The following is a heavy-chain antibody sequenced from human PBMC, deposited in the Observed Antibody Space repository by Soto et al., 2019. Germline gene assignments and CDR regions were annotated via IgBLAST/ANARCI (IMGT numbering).Heavy chain of an antibody. CDR2: ISAYKGNT. D-gene: IGHD4-17*01. J-gene: IGHJ5*02. CDR1: GYTFTSYG. CDR3: ARFLDYGGQGSWFDP. V-gene: IGHV1-18*01. Sequence: QVQLVQSGAEVKKPGASVKVSCKASGYTFTSYGISWVRQAPGQGLEWMGWISAYKGNTNYAQKLQGRVTMTTDTSTSTAYRELRSLRSDDTAVYYCARFLDYGGQGSWFDPWGQGTLVTVSS.